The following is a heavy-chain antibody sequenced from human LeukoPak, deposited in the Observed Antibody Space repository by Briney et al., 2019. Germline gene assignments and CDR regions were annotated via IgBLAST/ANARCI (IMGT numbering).Heavy chain of an antibody. CDR2: ISHDGSNT. CDR3: AKPYYYGSRSYMDY. Sequence: GGSLRLSCAASGFTFSSYGMHWVRQAPGKGLAWVAVISHDGSNTYYADSVKGRFTISRDNSKNMLYLQMNSLRAEDTAVFYCAKPYYYGSRSYMDYWGQGTLVTVSS. D-gene: IGHD3-10*01. V-gene: IGHV3-30*18. J-gene: IGHJ4*02. CDR1: GFTFSSYG.